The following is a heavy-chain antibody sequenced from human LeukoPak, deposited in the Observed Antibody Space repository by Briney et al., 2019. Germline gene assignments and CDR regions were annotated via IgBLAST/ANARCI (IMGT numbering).Heavy chain of an antibody. Sequence: PSETLSLTCTVSGGSISSYYWSWIRQPPGKGLEWIGFIYYSGSTNYNPSLKSRVTISVDTSKNQFSLKLSSVTAADTAVYYCAKYYDILTGYDPVYFDYWGQGTLVTVSS. CDR1: GGSISSYY. V-gene: IGHV4-59*08. J-gene: IGHJ4*02. CDR2: IYYSGST. CDR3: AKYYDILTGYDPVYFDY. D-gene: IGHD3-9*01.